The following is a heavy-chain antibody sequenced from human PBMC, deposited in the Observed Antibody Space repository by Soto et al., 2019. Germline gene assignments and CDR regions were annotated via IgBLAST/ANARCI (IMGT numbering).Heavy chain of an antibody. CDR2: IIPIFGTA. D-gene: IGHD1-26*01. CDR1: GGTFSSYA. J-gene: IGHJ4*02. CDR3: ARDRVGATKGHFDY. Sequence: QVQLVQSGAEVKKPGSSVKVSCKASGGTFSSYAISWVRQAPGQGLEWMGGIIPIFGTANYAQKFQGRVTITADESTSTAYMELSSLRSEDTAVYYCARDRVGATKGHFDYWGQGTLVTVSS. V-gene: IGHV1-69*01.